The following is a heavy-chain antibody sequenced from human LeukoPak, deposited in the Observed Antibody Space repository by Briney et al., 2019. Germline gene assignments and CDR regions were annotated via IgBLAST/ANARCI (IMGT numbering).Heavy chain of an antibody. CDR2: IYYSGST. CDR1: GYSISSGYY. D-gene: IGHD3-10*01. J-gene: IGHJ6*03. CDR3: VMVRGVIMLYYYYYMDV. V-gene: IGHV4-38-2*02. Sequence: SETLSLTCTVSGYSISSGYYWGWIRQPPGKGLEWIGSIYYSGSTYYNPSLKSRVTISVDTSKNQFSLKLSSVAAADTAVYYCVMVRGVIMLYYYYYMDVWGKGTTVTVSS.